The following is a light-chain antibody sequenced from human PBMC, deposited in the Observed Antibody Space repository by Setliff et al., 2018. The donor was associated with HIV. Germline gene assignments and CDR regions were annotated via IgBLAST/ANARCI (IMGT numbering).Light chain of an antibody. CDR3: SSYAGSNNWV. CDR2: EVT. Sequence: QSALTQPPSASGSPGQSVTISCTGTSSDVGAYYSVSWYQQHPGKAPKLMMSEVTKRPSGVPDRFSGSKSGNTASLTVSGLQVEDEADYYCSSYAGSNNWVFGGGTKVTVL. CDR1: SSDVGAYYS. J-gene: IGLJ3*02. V-gene: IGLV2-8*01.